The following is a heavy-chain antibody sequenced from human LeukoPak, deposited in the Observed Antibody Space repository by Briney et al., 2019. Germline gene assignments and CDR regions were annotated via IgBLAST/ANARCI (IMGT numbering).Heavy chain of an antibody. CDR3: ARQYYDSTGYYCFDY. V-gene: IGHV4-39*01. J-gene: IGHJ4*02. Sequence: SETLSLTCTVSGDSTTASSYYWGWIRPPPGKGLEWIGSMYYSGSTYSNPSLKSRVTISADTSKNQFSLKLKPVTAADTAVYYCARQYYDSTGYYCFDYWGQGTLVTVSS. CDR2: MYYSGST. CDR1: GDSTTASSYY. D-gene: IGHD3-22*01.